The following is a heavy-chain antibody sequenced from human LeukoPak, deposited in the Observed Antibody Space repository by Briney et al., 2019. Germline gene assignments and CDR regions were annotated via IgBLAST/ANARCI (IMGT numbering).Heavy chain of an antibody. V-gene: IGHV3-23*01. Sequence: SGGSLRLSCAASGFTFSRYWMSWVRQAPGKGLEWVSGISGSGGSTYYADSVKGRFTISRDNSKNTLYLQMNSLRAEDTAVYYCAKDGSGCSGGSCYQNFDYWGQGTLVTVSS. J-gene: IGHJ4*02. CDR1: GFTFSRYW. CDR3: AKDGSGCSGGSCYQNFDY. CDR2: ISGSGGST. D-gene: IGHD2-15*01.